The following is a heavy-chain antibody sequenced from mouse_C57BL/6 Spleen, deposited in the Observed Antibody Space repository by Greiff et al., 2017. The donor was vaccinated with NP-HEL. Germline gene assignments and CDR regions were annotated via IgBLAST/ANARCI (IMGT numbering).Heavy chain of an antibody. CDR3: ARDQFITTVVAPFDY. V-gene: IGHV1-9*01. CDR1: GYTFTGYW. D-gene: IGHD1-1*01. J-gene: IGHJ2*01. CDR2: ILPGSGST. Sequence: VQLQQSGAELMKPGASVKLSCKATGYTFTGYWIEWVKQRPGHGLEWIGEILPGSGSTNYNEKFKGKATFTADTSSNTAYMQLSSLTTEDSAIYYFARDQFITTVVAPFDYWGQGTTLTVSS.